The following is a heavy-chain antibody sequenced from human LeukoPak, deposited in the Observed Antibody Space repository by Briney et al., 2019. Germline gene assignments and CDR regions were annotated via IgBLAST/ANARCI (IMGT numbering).Heavy chain of an antibody. J-gene: IGHJ4*02. Sequence: PGGSLRLSCAASGFTFSSYAMSWARQAPGKGLEWVSAISGSGGSTYYADSVKGRFTISRDNSKNTLYLQMNSLRAEDTAVYYCAKRAYYYDSGGYPFDYWGQGTLVTVSS. CDR1: GFTFSSYA. CDR2: ISGSGGST. D-gene: IGHD3-22*01. CDR3: AKRAYYYDSGGYPFDY. V-gene: IGHV3-23*01.